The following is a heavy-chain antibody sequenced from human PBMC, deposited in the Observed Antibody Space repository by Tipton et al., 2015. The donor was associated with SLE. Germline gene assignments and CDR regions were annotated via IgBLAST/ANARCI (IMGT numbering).Heavy chain of an antibody. J-gene: IGHJ1*01. Sequence: SLRLSCAASGFTFSSYATHWVRQAPGKGLEWVAVISYDGSNKYYADSVKGRFTISRDNSKNTLYLQMNSLRAEDTAVYYCARGGIAAVYFQHWGQGTLVTVSS. CDR2: ISYDGSNK. CDR1: GFTFSSYA. CDR3: ARGGIAAVYFQH. D-gene: IGHD6-13*01. V-gene: IGHV3-30*04.